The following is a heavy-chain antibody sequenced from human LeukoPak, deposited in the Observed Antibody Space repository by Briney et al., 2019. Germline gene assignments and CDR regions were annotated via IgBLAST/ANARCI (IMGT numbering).Heavy chain of an antibody. CDR2: IRPDGSEK. J-gene: IGHJ4*02. CDR3: ARGGESRAMLHQ. V-gene: IGHV3-7*04. Sequence: GGSLRLSCAASGFTFSNSWMNWVRQAPGKGLEWVANIRPDGSEKDCVDSVKGRFTISRDNAKNSLYLQMNSLRVEDTALYYSARGGESRAMLHQWGQGTLVTVSS. CDR1: GFTFSNSW. D-gene: IGHD3-16*01.